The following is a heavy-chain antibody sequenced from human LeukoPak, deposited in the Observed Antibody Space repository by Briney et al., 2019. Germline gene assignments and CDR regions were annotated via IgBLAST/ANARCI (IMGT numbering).Heavy chain of an antibody. V-gene: IGHV3-53*04. Sequence: PGGSLRLSCAASGFTVSSNYMSWVRQAPGKGLEWVSVIYSGGTTYYADSVKGRFTISRHIYKNTLYLQMNSLTAEDTAVYYCAGVGALDYWGQGTLVTVSS. CDR3: AGVGALDY. CDR2: IYSGGTT. J-gene: IGHJ4*02. CDR1: GFTVSSNY. D-gene: IGHD2-8*01.